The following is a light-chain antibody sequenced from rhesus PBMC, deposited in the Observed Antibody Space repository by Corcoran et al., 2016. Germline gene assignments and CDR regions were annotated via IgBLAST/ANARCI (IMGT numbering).Light chain of an antibody. CDR1: QDISTY. CDR3: LQYNSDPFA. V-gene: IGKV1-43*02. CDR2: GAS. Sequence: DTQMTQSPSSLSASVGDRVTITCRASQDISTYLNWYPQKPEKTPKGLLLGASNLESGVPSRFSGFGCGTDFTLTISSLQPRDFATYYCLQYNSDPFAFGPGTKLDIK. J-gene: IGKJ3*01.